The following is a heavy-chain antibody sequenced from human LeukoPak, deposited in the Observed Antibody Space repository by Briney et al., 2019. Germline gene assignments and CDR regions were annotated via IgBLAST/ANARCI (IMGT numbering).Heavy chain of an antibody. CDR2: IYPGDSDT. J-gene: IGHJ5*02. D-gene: IGHD6-13*01. CDR3: ARRTIRSSSLPRTYNWFDP. CDR1: GYSFTSYW. V-gene: IGHV5-51*03. Sequence: PGESLKISCKGSGYSFTSYWIGWVRQMPGKGLEWMGIIYPGDSDTRYSPSFQGQVTISADKSISTAYLQWSSLKASDTAMYYCARRTIRSSSLPRTYNWFDPWGQGTLVTVSS.